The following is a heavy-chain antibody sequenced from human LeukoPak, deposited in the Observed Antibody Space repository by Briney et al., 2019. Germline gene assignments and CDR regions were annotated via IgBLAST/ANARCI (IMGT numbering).Heavy chain of an antibody. D-gene: IGHD3-10*01. CDR2: IHSSVGT. CDR3: ARGPLVRGHSCFDP. V-gene: IGHV4-4*07. CDR1: GGSISSDY. Sequence: PPETLSLTCTVSGGSISSDYWSWIRQPAGKGLEWIGRIHSSVGTNYNPSLKSRVTVSVDTSKNHFSLQLTSVTAADTAVYYCARGPLVRGHSCFDPWGQGTLVTVSS. J-gene: IGHJ5*02.